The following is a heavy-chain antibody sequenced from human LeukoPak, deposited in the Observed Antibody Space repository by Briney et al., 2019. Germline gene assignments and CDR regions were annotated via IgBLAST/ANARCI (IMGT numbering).Heavy chain of an antibody. J-gene: IGHJ6*02. CDR1: GFSFSDYA. CDR2: IGSDGTT. V-gene: IGHV3-23*01. CDR3: GKDSHYYLAMDV. D-gene: IGHD3-22*01. Sequence: GGSLRLSCAASGFSFSDYAMSWVRQAPGKGLEWVSGIGSDGTTHHAESVKGRFAISRDNSKSTLYLQMNSLRAEDTALYYCGKDSHYYLAMDVWGQGTTVTVSS.